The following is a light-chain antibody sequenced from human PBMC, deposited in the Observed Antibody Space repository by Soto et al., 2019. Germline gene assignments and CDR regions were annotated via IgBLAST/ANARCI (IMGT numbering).Light chain of an antibody. CDR2: DAS. CDR3: QQFSSYPLT. Sequence: THSPSSLSASVGDRVTITCRASQSISSWLAWYQQKPGQAPRLLIYDASSRATGIPDRFSGGGSGTDFTLTISRLEPEDFAVYYCQQFSSYPLTFGGGTKVDIK. CDR1: QSISSW. J-gene: IGKJ4*01. V-gene: IGKV3-20*01.